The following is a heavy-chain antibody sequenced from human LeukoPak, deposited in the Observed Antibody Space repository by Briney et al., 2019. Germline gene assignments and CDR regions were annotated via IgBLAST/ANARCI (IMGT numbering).Heavy chain of an antibody. CDR3: ARADARSRSWFDP. J-gene: IGHJ5*02. Sequence: ASETLSLTCTVSGGSISSGSYFWSWIRQPAGKGLEWIGRIYTSGSTNYNPSLKSRVTMSVDTSENQFSLKLSSVTAADTAVYYCARADARSRSWFDPWGQGTLVTVSS. D-gene: IGHD3-3*01. V-gene: IGHV4-61*02. CDR1: GGSISSGSYF. CDR2: IYTSGST.